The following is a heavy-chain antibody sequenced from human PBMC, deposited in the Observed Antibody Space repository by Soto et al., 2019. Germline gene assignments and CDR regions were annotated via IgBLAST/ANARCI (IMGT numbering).Heavy chain of an antibody. V-gene: IGHV4-4*07. Sequence: PSLTCTVSGGSISSYYWSWIRQPAGKGLEWIGRIYTSGSTNYNPSLKSRVTMSVDTSKNQFSLKLSSVTAADTAVYYCARLSNDYGDYGGYFDYWGQGTLVTVSS. CDR3: ARLSNDYGDYGGYFDY. CDR2: IYTSGST. D-gene: IGHD4-17*01. CDR1: GGSISSYY. J-gene: IGHJ4*02.